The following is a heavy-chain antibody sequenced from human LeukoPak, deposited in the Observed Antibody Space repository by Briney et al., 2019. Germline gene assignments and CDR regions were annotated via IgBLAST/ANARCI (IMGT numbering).Heavy chain of an antibody. CDR1: GFAFSRND. D-gene: IGHD2-15*01. CDR3: AKGGPGAFDF. V-gene: IGHV3-23*01. CDR2: ISGSSGAT. J-gene: IGHJ3*01. Sequence: GGSLRLSCAASGFAFSRNDMFWVRQAPGKGLEWVSSISGSSGATYYADSVRGRFTISRDNSKNTVFLQMNSLRAEGTAIYYCAKGGPGAFDFWGQGTMVTVSS.